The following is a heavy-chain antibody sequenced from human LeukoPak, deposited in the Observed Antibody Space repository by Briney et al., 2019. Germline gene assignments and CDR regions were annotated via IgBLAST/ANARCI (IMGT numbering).Heavy chain of an antibody. J-gene: IGHJ4*02. CDR2: INWNGGST. V-gene: IGHV3-20*04. Sequence: GGSLRLSCAASGFTFDDYGMSWVRQAPGKGLEWVSGINWNGGSTGYADSVKGRFTISRDNAKNSLYLQMNSLRAEDTALYYCARAGYCSGGSCPVGYFDYWGQGTLVTVSS. CDR3: ARAGYCSGGSCPVGYFDY. CDR1: GFTFDDYG. D-gene: IGHD2-15*01.